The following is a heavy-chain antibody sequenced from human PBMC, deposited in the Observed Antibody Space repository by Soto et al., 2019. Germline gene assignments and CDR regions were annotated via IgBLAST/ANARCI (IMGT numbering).Heavy chain of an antibody. J-gene: IGHJ4*01. D-gene: IGHD6-6*01. Sequence: SQTLSLTCAIPGDSVSSDSAAWNWIRQSPSRGLEWLGRTYYRSKWYNDYAVSVKSRITINPDTSKNQFSLQLNSVTPEDTAVYYCARTPGGIAARRFTHADYWGHGSLVTVSS. V-gene: IGHV6-1*01. CDR2: TYYRSKWYN. CDR1: GDSVSSDSAA. CDR3: ARTPGGIAARRFTHADY.